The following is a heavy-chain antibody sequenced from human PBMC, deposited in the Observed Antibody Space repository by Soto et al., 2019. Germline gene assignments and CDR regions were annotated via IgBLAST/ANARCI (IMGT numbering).Heavy chain of an antibody. Sequence: QLQLQESGPGLVKPSETLSLTCTVSGGSISSSSYYWGWIRQPPGKGLEWIGSIHYSGSTYYNPSLKGRATISVDTSKNQSSLKPGSVTAADTAVYDCARWYSSGLDYWGQGTLVTVSS. D-gene: IGHD6-19*01. V-gene: IGHV4-39*01. CDR1: GGSISSSSYY. CDR2: IHYSGST. CDR3: ARWYSSGLDY. J-gene: IGHJ4*02.